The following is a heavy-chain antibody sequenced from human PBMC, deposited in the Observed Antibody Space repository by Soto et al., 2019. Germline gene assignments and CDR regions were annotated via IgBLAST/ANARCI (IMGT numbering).Heavy chain of an antibody. CDR1: GYTFTSYG. V-gene: IGHV1-18*04. J-gene: IGHJ5*02. CDR2: ISAYNGNT. CDR3: ARTGYSSSWYTAPQRRGFDP. D-gene: IGHD6-13*01. Sequence: QVQLVQSGAEVKKPGASVKVSCKASGYTFTSYGISWVRQAPGQGLEWMGWISAYNGNTNYAQKLQGRVTMTTDTSTRTAYMELRSLRSDDTAVYYCARTGYSSSWYTAPQRRGFDPWGQGTLVTVSS.